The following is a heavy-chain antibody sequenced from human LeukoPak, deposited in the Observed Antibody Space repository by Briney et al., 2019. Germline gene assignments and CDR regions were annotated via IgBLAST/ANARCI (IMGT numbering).Heavy chain of an antibody. D-gene: IGHD6-25*01. J-gene: IGHJ4*02. CDR3: ARGGPALFDY. V-gene: IGHV4-61*02. CDR1: GGSISSGSYY. CDR2: SYTSGSN. Sequence: PSETLSLTCTVSGGSISSGSYYWGWIRQPAGKGLEWIGRSYTSGSNYYNPSLKSRFTISVDTSKNQFSLKLSSVTAADTAVYYRARGGPALFDYWGQGTLVTVSS.